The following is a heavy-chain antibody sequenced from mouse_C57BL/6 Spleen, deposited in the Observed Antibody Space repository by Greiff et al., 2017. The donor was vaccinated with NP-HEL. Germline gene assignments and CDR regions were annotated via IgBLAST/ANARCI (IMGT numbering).Heavy chain of an antibody. CDR3: ARELLLRMDY. CDR1: GYTFTDYY. V-gene: IGHV1-26*01. Sequence: VQLKQSGPELVKPGASVKISCKASGYTFTDYYMNWVKQSHGKSLEWIGDINPNNGGTSYNQKFKGKATLTVDKSSSTAYMELRSLTSEDSAVYYCARELLLRMDYWGQGTSVTVSS. CDR2: INPNNGGT. J-gene: IGHJ4*01. D-gene: IGHD1-1*01.